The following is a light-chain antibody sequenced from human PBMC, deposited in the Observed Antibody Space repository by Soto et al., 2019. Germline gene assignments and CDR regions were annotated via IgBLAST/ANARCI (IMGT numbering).Light chain of an antibody. CDR1: QGINNY. CDR3: QKYSSVPV. CDR2: AAS. J-gene: IGKJ3*01. Sequence: DIPMTQSPSSLSASVGDRVTITCRASQGINNYVAWYQQKPGKPPKLLIYAASTLQSGVQSRFSGSGSGTDFTLTITSLQPEDVATYSCQKYSSVPVFGPGTKVDIK. V-gene: IGKV1-27*01.